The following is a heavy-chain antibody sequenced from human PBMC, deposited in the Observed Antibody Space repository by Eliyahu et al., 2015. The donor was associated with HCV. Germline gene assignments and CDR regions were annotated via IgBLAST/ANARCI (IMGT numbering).Heavy chain of an antibody. V-gene: IGHV3-23*01. CDR1: GFXFGAYD. CDR2: IRSSGTGT. CDR3: AKSEYSYNQYFDY. D-gene: IGHD6-6*01. J-gene: IGHJ4*02. Sequence: EVHLLESGXVLVQPGGSLRLSCAASGFXFGAYDMNWVRQAPGKGLEWVSVIRSSGTGTHYADSVQGRFTVTRDNSKNTLYLQMNSLRAEDTAVYYCAKSEYSYNQYFDYWGQGTLVTVSS.